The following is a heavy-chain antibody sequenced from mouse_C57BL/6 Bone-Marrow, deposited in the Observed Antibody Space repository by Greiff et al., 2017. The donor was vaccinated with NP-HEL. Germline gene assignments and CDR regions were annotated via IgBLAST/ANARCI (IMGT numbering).Heavy chain of an antibody. Sequence: QVQLQQPGAELVKPGASVKLSCKASGYTFTSYWMQWVKQRPGQGLEWIGEIDPSDSYTNYNQKFKGKATLTVDTSSSSAYMQLSGLTSEDSAVYYCARRGGYDVYFDYWGQGTTLTVSS. J-gene: IGHJ2*01. V-gene: IGHV1-50*01. CDR1: GYTFTSYW. CDR3: ARRGGYDVYFDY. CDR2: IDPSDSYT. D-gene: IGHD2-12*01.